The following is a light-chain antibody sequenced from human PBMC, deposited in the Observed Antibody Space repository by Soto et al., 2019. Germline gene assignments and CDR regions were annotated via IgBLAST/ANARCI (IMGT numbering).Light chain of an antibody. J-gene: IGKJ1*01. Sequence: EIVLTQSPATLSLSPGGIATLSCRASQSVSSYLAWYQQKPGQAPRLLIYDASNRATGIPARFSGSGSGTDFTLTISSLEPEDFAVYYCQQRRGTFGQGTKVDIK. V-gene: IGKV3-11*01. CDR2: DAS. CDR3: QQRRGT. CDR1: QSVSSY.